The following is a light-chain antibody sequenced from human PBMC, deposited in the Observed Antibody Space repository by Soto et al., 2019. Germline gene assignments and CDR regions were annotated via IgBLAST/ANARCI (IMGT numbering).Light chain of an antibody. V-gene: IGKV3-20*01. J-gene: IGKJ1*01. Sequence: EIVLTQSPGTLSLSPGERATLSCRASQSVGSSYLAWYQQRPGQAPRLLIYAASSRATGIPDRFSGSGSGTDFTLTISRLAPEDFAVYYCQHYGSSPWTFGQGTKVEIK. CDR2: AAS. CDR3: QHYGSSPWT. CDR1: QSVGSSY.